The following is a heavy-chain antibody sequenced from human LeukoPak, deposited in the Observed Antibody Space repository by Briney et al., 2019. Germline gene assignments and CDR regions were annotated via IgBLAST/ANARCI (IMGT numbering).Heavy chain of an antibody. D-gene: IGHD6-13*01. V-gene: IGHV1-2*02. CDR3: AREHSPMLSSSWPEIDY. Sequence: ASVKVSCKASGYTFTGYYMHWVRQAPGQGLEWMGWINPNSGGTNYAQKFQGRVTMTRDTSISTAYMELSRLRSDDTAVYYCAREHSPMLSSSWPEIDYWGQGTLVTVSS. CDR2: INPNSGGT. J-gene: IGHJ4*02. CDR1: GYTFTGYY.